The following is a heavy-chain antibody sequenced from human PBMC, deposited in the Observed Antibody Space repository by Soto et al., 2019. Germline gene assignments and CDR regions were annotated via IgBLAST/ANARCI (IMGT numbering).Heavy chain of an antibody. CDR3: ARWGTTGGLDV. Sequence: QVQLVESGGGVVQPGASLRLSCVGSGFTFRSYVIHWVRQAPGKGLEWVALTSYDGSNKYYDDSVKGRFTISRDNSRNTVNLHMDSLRLEDTALYYCARWGTTGGLDVWGQGTLVSVSS. V-gene: IGHV3-30*19. CDR2: TSYDGSNK. D-gene: IGHD3-16*01. CDR1: GFTFRSYV. J-gene: IGHJ4*02.